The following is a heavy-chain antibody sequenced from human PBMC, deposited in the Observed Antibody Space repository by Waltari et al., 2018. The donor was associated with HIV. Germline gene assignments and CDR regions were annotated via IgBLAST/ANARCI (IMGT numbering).Heavy chain of an antibody. D-gene: IGHD7-27*01. CDR1: GFTFSSYS. CDR3: ARGSARLWDFDY. J-gene: IGHJ4*02. V-gene: IGHV3-48*02. Sequence: EVQLVESGGGLVQPGGSLSLSCAAAGFTFSSYSMNRVRQAPGKGREWISYSSSSSSTIYYADAVKCRFTVSRDNAKNSLYLQMNSLRDEDTAVYYCARGSARLWDFDYWGQGTLVTVSS. CDR2: SSSSSSTI.